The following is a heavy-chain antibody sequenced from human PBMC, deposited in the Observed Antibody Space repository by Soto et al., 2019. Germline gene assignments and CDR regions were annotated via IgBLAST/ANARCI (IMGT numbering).Heavy chain of an antibody. CDR1: GFSLSTSGVG. Sequence: QITLKESGPTLVKPPQTLTLTCTFSGFSLSTSGVGVGWIRQPPGKALEWLALIYWDADKRYSPSLKSRLTIAQDTSKNPVVLTMTNIATVDTATYYCGHSNIEEAQNGAFDLWGQGTMVAVSS. J-gene: IGHJ3*01. CDR2: IYWDADK. D-gene: IGHD2-8*01. CDR3: GHSNIEEAQNGAFDL. V-gene: IGHV2-5*02.